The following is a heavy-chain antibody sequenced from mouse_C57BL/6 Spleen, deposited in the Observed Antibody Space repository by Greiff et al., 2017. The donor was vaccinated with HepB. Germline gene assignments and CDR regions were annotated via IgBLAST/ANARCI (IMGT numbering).Heavy chain of an antibody. CDR1: GYTFTSYW. CDR3: ARGDITTVVARGFFDY. V-gene: IGHV1-72*01. J-gene: IGHJ2*01. CDR2: IDPNSGGT. D-gene: IGHD1-1*01. Sequence: QVQLQQPGAELVKPGASVKLSCKASGYTFTSYWMHWVKQRPGRGLEWIGRIDPNSGGTKYNEKFKSKATLTVDKSSSTAYMQLSSLTSEDSAVYYCARGDITTVVARGFFDYWGQGTTLTVSS.